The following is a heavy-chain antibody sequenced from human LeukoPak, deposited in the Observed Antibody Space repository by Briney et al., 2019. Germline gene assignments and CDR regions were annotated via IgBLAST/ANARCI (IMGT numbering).Heavy chain of an antibody. D-gene: IGHD2-2*01. Sequence: NASETLSLTCTVSGGSISSSSYYWGWIRQPPGKGLEWIGSIYYSGSTYYNPSLKSRVTISVDTSKNQFSLKLSSVTAADTAVYYCARVRVVPAALNYYYYGMDVWGQGTTVTVSS. J-gene: IGHJ6*02. CDR2: IYYSGST. V-gene: IGHV4-39*07. CDR3: ARVRVVPAALNYYYYGMDV. CDR1: GGSISSSSYY.